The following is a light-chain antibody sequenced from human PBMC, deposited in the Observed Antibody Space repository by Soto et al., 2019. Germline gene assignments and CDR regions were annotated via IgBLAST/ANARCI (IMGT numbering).Light chain of an antibody. CDR3: QQSYSTPPYT. CDR2: AAS. CDR1: QTIGIY. V-gene: IGKV1-39*01. J-gene: IGKJ2*01. Sequence: DIQMTQSPSSLSASVGDRVTITCRASQTIGIYLNWYQQKPKTAPKLLIFAASILQRGVPSRFSGSGSGTDCTLTISTLQPEDVAIYYCQQSYSTPPYTFGQGTKMEIK.